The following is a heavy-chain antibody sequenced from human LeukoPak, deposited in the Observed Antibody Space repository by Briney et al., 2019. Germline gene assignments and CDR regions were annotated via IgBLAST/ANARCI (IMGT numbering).Heavy chain of an antibody. CDR3: ARQYELRIDY. D-gene: IGHD3-10*01. CDR1: GFTYSTYV. Sequence: GGSLRLSCAASGFTYSTYVMTWVRQAPGKGLEWVSALGGSGSSTYYADSVKGRFTLSRDNAKNSLYLQMNSLRAEDTAVYYCARQYELRIDYWGQGTLVTVSS. J-gene: IGHJ4*02. CDR2: LGGSGSST. V-gene: IGHV3-23*01.